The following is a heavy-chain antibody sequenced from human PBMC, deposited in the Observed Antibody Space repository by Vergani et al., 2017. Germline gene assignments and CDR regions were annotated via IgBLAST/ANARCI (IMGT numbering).Heavy chain of an antibody. CDR1: GGSISSYY. D-gene: IGHD5-18*01. V-gene: IGHV4-34*01. CDR2: INHSGST. J-gene: IGHJ4*02. CDR3: ARVRYSYGYYFDY. Sequence: QVQLQESGPGLVKPSETLSLTCTVSGGSISSYYWSWIRQPPGKGLEWIGEINHSGSTNYNPSLKSRVTISVDTSKNQFSLKLSSVTAADTAVYYCARVRYSYGYYFDYWGQGTLVTVSS.